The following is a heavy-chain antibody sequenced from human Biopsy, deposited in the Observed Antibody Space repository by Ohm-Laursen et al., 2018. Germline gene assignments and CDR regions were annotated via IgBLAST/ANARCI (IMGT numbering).Heavy chain of an antibody. CDR1: GFSVSSYD. D-gene: IGHD6-6*01. V-gene: IGHV3-21*01. J-gene: IGHJ6*02. CDR3: ARGSSRRAREGGMDV. Sequence: GSLRLSCATSGFSVSSYDVNWVRQAPGKGLEWISYISETSSHIYDADSVRGRFTVARDIAKNSLYLQLNSLRVEDTAVYYCARGSSRRAREGGMDVWGQGTTVTVSS. CDR2: ISETSSHI.